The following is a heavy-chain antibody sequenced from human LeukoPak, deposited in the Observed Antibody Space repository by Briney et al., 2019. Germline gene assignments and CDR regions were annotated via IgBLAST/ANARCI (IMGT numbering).Heavy chain of an antibody. CDR2: IYYSGST. CDR1: GGSISSYY. V-gene: IGHV4-59*01. Sequence: SETLSLTCTVSGGSISSYYWSWIRQPPGKGLEWIGYIYYSGSTNYNPSLKSRVTISVDTSKNQFSLKLSSVTAADTAVYYCARDHPRFGEFSHYYYYYGMDVWGQGTTVTVSS. D-gene: IGHD3-10*01. J-gene: IGHJ6*02. CDR3: ARDHPRFGEFSHYYYYYGMDV.